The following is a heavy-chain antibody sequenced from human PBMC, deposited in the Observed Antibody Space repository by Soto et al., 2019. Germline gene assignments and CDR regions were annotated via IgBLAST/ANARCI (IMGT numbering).Heavy chain of an antibody. CDR1: GYTFTGYY. CDR3: ARDGECSGGSCYENWFDP. V-gene: IGHV1-2*02. CDR2: INPNSGGT. Sequence: ASVKVSCKASGYTFTGYYMHWVRQAPGQGLEWMGWINPNSGGTNYAQKFQGRVTMTRDTSISTAYMELSRLRSDDTAVYYCARDGECSGGSCYENWFDPWGQGTLVTVSS. J-gene: IGHJ5*02. D-gene: IGHD2-15*01.